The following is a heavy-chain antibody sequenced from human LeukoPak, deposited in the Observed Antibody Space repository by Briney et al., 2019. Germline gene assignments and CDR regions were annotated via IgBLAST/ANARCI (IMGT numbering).Heavy chain of an antibody. J-gene: IGHJ4*02. CDR3: ARQVAYGRHFDY. CDR1: GGSISTYY. CDR2: VYYSGST. D-gene: IGHD3-10*01. V-gene: IGHV4-59*08. Sequence: PSETLSLTCTVSGGSISTYYWSWLRQPPGQGLEWIGYVYYSGSTIYNHALNSRLSISVDTSTNQFSLRLSSVTAADTAVYYCARQVAYGRHFDYWGQGTLVTVSS.